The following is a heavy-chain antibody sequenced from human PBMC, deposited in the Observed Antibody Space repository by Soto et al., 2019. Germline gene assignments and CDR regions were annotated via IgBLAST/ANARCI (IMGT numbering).Heavy chain of an antibody. V-gene: IGHV6-1*01. Sequence: PSQTLSLTCVISGESVPSNSAAWTWIRQSPSRGLEWLGRTYYRSKWYNDYAVSVKSRITINPDTSKNQFSLQLNSVTPEDTAVYYCARDQDSSSSGYYYGMDVWGQGTTVTVSS. D-gene: IGHD6-6*01. CDR1: GESVPSNSAA. J-gene: IGHJ6*02. CDR2: TYYRSKWYN. CDR3: ARDQDSSSSGYYYGMDV.